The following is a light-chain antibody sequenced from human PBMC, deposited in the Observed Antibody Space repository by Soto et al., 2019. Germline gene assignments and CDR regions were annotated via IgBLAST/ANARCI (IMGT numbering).Light chain of an antibody. CDR3: GTWDSSLNTYV. Sequence: QSVLTQPPSVSAAPGQKVTISCSGSSSNIGNNYVSWYQQLPGTAPKLLIYENNKRPSGIPDRFSGSKSGTSATLGITGLQTGDEVDYYCGTWDSSLNTYVFGSGTKVTVL. V-gene: IGLV1-51*02. CDR2: ENN. CDR1: SSNIGNNY. J-gene: IGLJ1*01.